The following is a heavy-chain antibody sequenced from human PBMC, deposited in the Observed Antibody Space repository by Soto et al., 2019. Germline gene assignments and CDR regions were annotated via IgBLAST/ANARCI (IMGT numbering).Heavy chain of an antibody. V-gene: IGHV4-4*02. J-gene: IGHJ2*01. Sequence: QVQLQESGPGLVKPSGTLSLTCAVSGGSISSSNWWSWVRQPPGKGLEWIGEIYHSGSTNYNPSLKXRXTXSXXKSKNQFSLKLSSVTAADTAVYYCARDGRAWAISLWGRGTLVTVSS. CDR2: IYHSGST. CDR1: GGSISSSNW. CDR3: ARDGRAWAISL. D-gene: IGHD2-15*01.